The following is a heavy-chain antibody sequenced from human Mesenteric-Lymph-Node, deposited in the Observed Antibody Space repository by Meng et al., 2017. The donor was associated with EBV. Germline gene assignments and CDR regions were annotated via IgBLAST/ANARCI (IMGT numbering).Heavy chain of an antibody. J-gene: IGHJ4*02. Sequence: GQMPESGPGLVKPSGTLSLTCAVSSGSISNSNWWSWVRQPPGKGLQWIGEIFHSGGTNYNPSLKSRVTISVDKSKNQFSLKVNSLTAADTAVYYCARITFGGAIGDWGQGTLVTVS. CDR2: IFHSGGT. D-gene: IGHD3-16*02. CDR3: ARITFGGAIGD. V-gene: IGHV4-4*02. CDR1: SGSISNSNW.